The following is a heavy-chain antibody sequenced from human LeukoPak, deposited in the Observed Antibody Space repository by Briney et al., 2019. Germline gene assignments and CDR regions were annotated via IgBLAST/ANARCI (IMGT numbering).Heavy chain of an antibody. J-gene: IGHJ4*02. CDR2: ISGSGGST. V-gene: IGHV3-23*01. Sequence: PGGSLRLSCAASGFTFSSYAMHWVRQAPGKGLEWVSAISGSGGSTYYADSVKGRFTISRDNSKNTLYLQMNSLRAEDTAVYYCAKGSYYDSSGYCFDYWGQGTLVTVSS. CDR3: AKGSYYDSSGYCFDY. CDR1: GFTFSSYA. D-gene: IGHD3-22*01.